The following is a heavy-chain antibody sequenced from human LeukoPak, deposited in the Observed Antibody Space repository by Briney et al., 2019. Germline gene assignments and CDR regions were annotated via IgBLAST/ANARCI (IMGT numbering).Heavy chain of an antibody. CDR1: GYTFTSYD. D-gene: IGHD6-13*01. Sequence: ASVKVSCKASGYTFTSYDINWVRQATGQGLEWMGWMNPNRGNTGYAQKFQGRVTMTRNTSISTAYMELSSLRSEDTAVYYCARGQIDSSSWYADYWGQGTLVTVSS. V-gene: IGHV1-8*01. J-gene: IGHJ4*02. CDR2: MNPNRGNT. CDR3: ARGQIDSSSWYADY.